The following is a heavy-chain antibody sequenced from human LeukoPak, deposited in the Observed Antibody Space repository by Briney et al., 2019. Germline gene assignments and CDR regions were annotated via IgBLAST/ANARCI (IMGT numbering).Heavy chain of an antibody. CDR3: AKLLNDYGDYYFDN. CDR1: GFTFSIYA. V-gene: IGHV3-23*01. Sequence: GGSLRLSCAASGFTFSIYAMSWVRQAPGKGLEWLSAISGSRGSTYYADSVEGRFTISRDNSKNTLYLQMNSLRAEDTAVYYCAKLLNDYGDYYFDNWGQGTLVTVSS. CDR2: ISGSRGST. J-gene: IGHJ4*02. D-gene: IGHD4-17*01.